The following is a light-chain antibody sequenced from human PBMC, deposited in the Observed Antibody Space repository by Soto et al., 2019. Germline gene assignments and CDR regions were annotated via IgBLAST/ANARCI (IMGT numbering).Light chain of an antibody. CDR2: EVT. V-gene: IGLV2-8*01. J-gene: IGLJ3*02. CDR1: SSDVGGYNY. CDR3: SSYAGSNNLV. Sequence: QSVLTQPPSASGSPGQSVTISCTGTSSDVGGYNYVSWYQQYPGKAPKLMIYEVTKRPPGVPDRFSGSKSDNKASLTVSGLQAEDEDDYHCSSYAGSNNLVFGGGTKLTVL.